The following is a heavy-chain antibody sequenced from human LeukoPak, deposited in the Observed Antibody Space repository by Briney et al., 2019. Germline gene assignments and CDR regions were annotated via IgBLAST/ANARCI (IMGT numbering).Heavy chain of an antibody. CDR2: ISGDGDNT. V-gene: IGHV3-43*02. CDR3: AKGVRSGTYYNCFDP. D-gene: IGHD1-26*01. CDR1: GFTLDDYA. Sequence: QPGRSLRLSCVASGFTLDDYALHWVRQAPGKGLEWISLISGDGDNTYYADSVKGRFTISRDNSKNSLYLQMSSLRAEDTALYYCAKGVRSGTYYNCFDPWGQGTLVTVSS. J-gene: IGHJ5*02.